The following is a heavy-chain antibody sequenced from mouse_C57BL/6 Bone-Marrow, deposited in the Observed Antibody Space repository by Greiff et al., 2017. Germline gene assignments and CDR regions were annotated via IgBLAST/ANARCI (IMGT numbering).Heavy chain of an antibody. J-gene: IGHJ4*01. D-gene: IGHD2-10*01. CDR1: GFTFSDYG. CDR3: AEAIRAYYDYYAMDY. CDR2: ISSGSSTI. Sequence: EVKVVESGGGLVKPGGSLKLSCAASGFTFSDYGMHWVRQAPEQGLEWVAYISSGSSTIYYADTVKGRFTISRDNAKNTLFLQMTSLRSEDTAMYYCAEAIRAYYDYYAMDYWGQGTSVTVSS. V-gene: IGHV5-17*01.